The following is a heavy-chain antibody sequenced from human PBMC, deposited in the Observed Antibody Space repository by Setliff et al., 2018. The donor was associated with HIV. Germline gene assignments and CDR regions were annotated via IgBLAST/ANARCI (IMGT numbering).Heavy chain of an antibody. Sequence: PSETLSLTCTVSGGSISRHYWSWIRQPPGKGLEWVGRIKSKRDGETTEYAAPVKGRFTISRHDSRETVYLQMNSLKSEDTAVYYCADYGPLGVIWGQGTSVTVSS. V-gene: IGHV3-15*01. CDR3: ADYGPLGVI. J-gene: IGHJ4*02. CDR1: GGSISRHY. D-gene: IGHD4-17*01. CDR2: IKSKRDGETT.